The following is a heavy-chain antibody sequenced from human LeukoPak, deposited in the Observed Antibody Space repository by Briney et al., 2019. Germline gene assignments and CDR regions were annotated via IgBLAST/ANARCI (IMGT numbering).Heavy chain of an antibody. V-gene: IGHV5-51*01. CDR1: GYSFTSYW. Sequence: GESLKISCKGSGYSFTSYWIGWVRQMPGKGLESMGIIYPGDSDTRYSPSFQGQVTISADKSISTAYLQWSSLKASDTAMYYCARLRNYDFWSGYYHYYGMDVWGQGTTVTVSS. CDR2: IYPGDSDT. CDR3: ARLRNYDFWSGYYHYYGMDV. D-gene: IGHD3-3*01. J-gene: IGHJ6*02.